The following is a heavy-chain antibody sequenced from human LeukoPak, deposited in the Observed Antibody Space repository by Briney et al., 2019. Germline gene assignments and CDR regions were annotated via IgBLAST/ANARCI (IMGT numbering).Heavy chain of an antibody. CDR1: GGSISSGGYY. Sequence: SETLSLTCTVSGGSISSGGYYWSWIRQHPGKGLEWIGYIYYSGSTYYNPSLKSRVTISVDTSKNQFSLKLSSVTAADTAVYYCARASLAPYYGDYGQRLYYFDYWGQGTLVTVSS. V-gene: IGHV4-31*03. CDR2: IYYSGST. J-gene: IGHJ4*02. D-gene: IGHD4-17*01. CDR3: ARASLAPYYGDYGQRLYYFDY.